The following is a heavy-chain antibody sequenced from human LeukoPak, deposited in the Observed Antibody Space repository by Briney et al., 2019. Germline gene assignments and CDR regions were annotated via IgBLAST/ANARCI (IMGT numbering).Heavy chain of an antibody. CDR3: ARDRTVPGVPYNWFDP. CDR2: ISSSSSTI. V-gene: IGHV3-48*01. J-gene: IGHJ5*02. CDR1: GFTFSSYS. Sequence: GGSLRLSCAASGFTFSSYSMNSVRQAPGKGLEWVSYISSSSSTIYYADSVKGRFTISRDNAKNSLYLQMNSLRAEDTAVYYCARDRTVPGVPYNWFDPWGQGTLVTVSS. D-gene: IGHD2-2*01.